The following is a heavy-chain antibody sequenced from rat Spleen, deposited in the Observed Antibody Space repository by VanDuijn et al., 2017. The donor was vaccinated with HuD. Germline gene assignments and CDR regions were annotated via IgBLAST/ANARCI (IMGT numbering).Heavy chain of an antibody. Sequence: QVQLQQSGAELAKPGSSVKISCKASGYTFTSYYISWVKQTAGQGLEYIGYIKTGSGGTYYNENFKGKATLTVDKSSSTAFMQLSSLTPEDTAVYYCARWGWDYWGQGVMVTVSS. J-gene: IGHJ2*01. CDR1: GYTFTSYY. CDR3: ARWGWDY. CDR2: IKTGSGGT. D-gene: IGHD4-1*01. V-gene: IGHV1-57*01.